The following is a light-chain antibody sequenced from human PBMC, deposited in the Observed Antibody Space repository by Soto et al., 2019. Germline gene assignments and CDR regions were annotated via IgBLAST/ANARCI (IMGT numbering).Light chain of an antibody. Sequence: DIQMTQSPSTLSASVGDRVTITCRASQSISSWLAWYQQTTGKAPKLLIYDASSLESGVPSRFRGSGSGTEFTLTITRLQPDDFATYYCQQYNSYPWTFGQGTKVDI. V-gene: IGKV1-5*01. J-gene: IGKJ1*01. CDR2: DAS. CDR1: QSISSW. CDR3: QQYNSYPWT.